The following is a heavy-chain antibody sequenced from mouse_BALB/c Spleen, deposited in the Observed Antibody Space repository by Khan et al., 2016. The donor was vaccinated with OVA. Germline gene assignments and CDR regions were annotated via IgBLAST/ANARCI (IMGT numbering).Heavy chain of an antibody. CDR1: GYIFTSYW. J-gene: IGHJ2*01. Sequence: QVQLKQSGAELVRPGTSVKLSCKTSGYIFTSYWIHWVKQRSGQGLEWIARIYPGTDNTYYNENFKDKATLTADKSSSTVNLQLSSLKSEDSAVFLCAREEALYYFDYWGQGTTLTVSA. CDR2: IYPGTDNT. CDR3: AREEALYYFDY. V-gene: IGHV1-76*01. D-gene: IGHD3-2*02.